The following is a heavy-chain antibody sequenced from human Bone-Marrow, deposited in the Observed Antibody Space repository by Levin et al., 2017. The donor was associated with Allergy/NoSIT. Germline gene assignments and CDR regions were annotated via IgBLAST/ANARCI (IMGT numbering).Heavy chain of an antibody. J-gene: IGHJ4*02. Sequence: ETLSLTCAASGFTFSNAWMSWVRQAPGKGLEWVGRIKSKTDGGTTDYAAPVKGRFTISRDDSKNTLYLQMNSLKTEDTAVYYCTTGRLEMGYWGQGTLVTVSS. CDR1: GFTFSNAW. D-gene: IGHD1-1*01. CDR2: IKSKTDGGTT. CDR3: TTGRLEMGY. V-gene: IGHV3-15*01.